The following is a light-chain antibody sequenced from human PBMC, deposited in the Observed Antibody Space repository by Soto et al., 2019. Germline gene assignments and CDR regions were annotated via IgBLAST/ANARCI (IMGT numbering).Light chain of an antibody. CDR2: DAS. CDR1: QSISSY. V-gene: IGKV3-11*01. CDR3: QQRSDWPRT. J-gene: IGKJ1*01. Sequence: EIVLTQSPATLSLSPGERATLSCRASQSISSYLAWYQQKPDQAPRLLIFDASNRATGIPIRFSGSGSGTDFTLTISSLEPEDFAVYYCQQRSDWPRTFGQGTRVEIK.